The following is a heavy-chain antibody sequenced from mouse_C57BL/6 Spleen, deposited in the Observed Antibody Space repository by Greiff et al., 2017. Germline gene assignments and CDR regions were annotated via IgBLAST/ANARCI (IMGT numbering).Heavy chain of an antibody. Sequence: QVQLQQPGAELVMPGASVKLSCKASGYTFTSYWMHWVKQRPGQGLEWIGEIDPSDSYTNYNQKFKGKSTLTVDKSSSTAYMQLSSLTSEDSAVYYGARLKVTTGVGFDYWGQGTTLTVYS. V-gene: IGHV1-69*01. CDR2: IDPSDSYT. D-gene: IGHD2-2*01. CDR1: GYTFTSYW. J-gene: IGHJ2*01. CDR3: ARLKVTTGVGFDY.